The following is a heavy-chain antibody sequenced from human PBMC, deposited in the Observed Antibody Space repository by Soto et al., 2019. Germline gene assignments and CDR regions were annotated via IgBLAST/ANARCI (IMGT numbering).Heavy chain of an antibody. CDR2: IFGSDLST. V-gene: IGHV3-23*05. CDR3: AKDRTPDGLWEIDH. Sequence: DVQLLESGGGLVQSGGSLRLSCAASGFTFSTFTMNWVRQAPLKGLEWVSAIFGSDLSTHYADSVKGRFTISRDNSKSTLYLQMDSLRAEDTAIYYCAKDRTPDGLWEIDHWGQGTLVTVSS. J-gene: IGHJ4*02. D-gene: IGHD1-26*01. CDR1: GFTFSTFT.